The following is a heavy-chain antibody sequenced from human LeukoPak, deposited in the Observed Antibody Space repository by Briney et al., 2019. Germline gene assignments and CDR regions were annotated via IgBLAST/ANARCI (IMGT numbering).Heavy chain of an antibody. V-gene: IGHV3-11*03. CDR1: GSSLSDYY. CDR3: ASGTAEAPLDN. CDR2: FNNMEIYT. D-gene: IGHD6-13*01. J-gene: IGHJ4*02. Sequence: SGGSLRLSCAASGSSLSDYYMSWIRQAPGKGLEWIAYFNNMEIYTNYAESVKGRFTISRDSAKNSLYLQMNSLRADDTAVYYCASGTAEAPLDNWGQGTLVTVSS.